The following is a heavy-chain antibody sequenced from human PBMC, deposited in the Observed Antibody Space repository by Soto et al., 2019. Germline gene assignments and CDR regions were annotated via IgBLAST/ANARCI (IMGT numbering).Heavy chain of an antibody. Sequence: EVQLLESGGGLVQPGGSLRLSCAASGFTFSSYAMSWVRQAPGKGLEWVSGISESSGNTYFADSVKGRFTISRDNSKSTLYLQMNSLRAEDTAVYYCAKWVSYRSASLDYWGQGTQVTVSS. V-gene: IGHV3-23*01. CDR3: AKWVSYRSASLDY. CDR2: ISESSGNT. CDR1: GFTFSSYA. D-gene: IGHD3-16*02. J-gene: IGHJ4*02.